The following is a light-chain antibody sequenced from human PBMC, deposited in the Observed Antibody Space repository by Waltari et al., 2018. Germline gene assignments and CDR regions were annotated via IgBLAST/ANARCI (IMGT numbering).Light chain of an antibody. CDR3: QKYVSLPAT. V-gene: IGKV3-20*01. CDR1: DSVGIY. Sequence: ETVLTQSPGTLSLSPGESATLSCKASDSVGIYLAWYQQKPGQAPRLLIYHASNRATGIPDRFSGSGSGTDFSLTISRLEPEDSAVYYCQKYVSLPATFGQGTKVEI. CDR2: HAS. J-gene: IGKJ1*01.